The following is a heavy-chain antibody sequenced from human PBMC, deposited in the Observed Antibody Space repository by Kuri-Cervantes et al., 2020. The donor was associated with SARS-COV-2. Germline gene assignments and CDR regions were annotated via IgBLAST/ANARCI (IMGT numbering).Heavy chain of an antibody. V-gene: IGHV3-53*01. Sequence: GESLRLSCAASGFTVSSNHMSWVRQGPGKGLEWVSILYSDEPYYADSVKGRFTISRDDAKNTLYLQMNSLRAEDTAVYYCARYRSGWSFDYWGQGTLVTVSS. J-gene: IGHJ4*02. D-gene: IGHD6-19*01. CDR2: LYSDEP. CDR1: GFTVSSNH. CDR3: ARYRSGWSFDY.